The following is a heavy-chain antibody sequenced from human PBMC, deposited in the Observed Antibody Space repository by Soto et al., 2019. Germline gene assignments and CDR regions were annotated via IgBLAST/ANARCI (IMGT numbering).Heavy chain of an antibody. CDR1: GFTFSSYW. Sequence: GGSLRLSCAASGFTFSSYWMSWVRQAPGKGLEWVANIKQDGSEKYYVDSVKGRFTISRDNAKNSLYLQMNSLRAEDTAVYYCASITMVRGVTFDYWGQGTLVTVSS. CDR3: ASITMVRGVTFDY. J-gene: IGHJ4*02. D-gene: IGHD3-10*01. CDR2: IKQDGSEK. V-gene: IGHV3-7*01.